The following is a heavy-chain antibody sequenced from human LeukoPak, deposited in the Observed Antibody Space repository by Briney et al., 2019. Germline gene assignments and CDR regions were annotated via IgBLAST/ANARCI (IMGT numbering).Heavy chain of an antibody. J-gene: IGHJ6*03. Sequence: PGGSLRLSCAASGFTFSSYGMHWVRQAPGKGLEWVAFIRYDGSNKYYADSVKGRFTISRDNSKNTLYLQMNSLRTEDTAVYYYAKDSRAALVGPYYMDVWGKGTTVTISS. D-gene: IGHD6-25*01. CDR3: AKDSRAALVGPYYMDV. V-gene: IGHV3-30*02. CDR2: IRYDGSNK. CDR1: GFTFSSYG.